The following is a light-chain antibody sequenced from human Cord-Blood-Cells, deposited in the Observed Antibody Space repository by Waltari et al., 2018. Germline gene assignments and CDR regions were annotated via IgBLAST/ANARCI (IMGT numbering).Light chain of an antibody. CDR2: DVS. CDR3: SSYTSSSTFPWV. CDR1: SSDVGGYNY. J-gene: IGLJ3*02. V-gene: IGLV2-14*01. Sequence: QSALTQPASVSGSPGHSITISCPGTSSDVGGYNYVSWYQQHPRKAPKRLIYDVSKRPSGVSNRFSGSKSGNTASLTISGLQAEDEADYYCSSYTSSSTFPWVFGGGTKLTVL.